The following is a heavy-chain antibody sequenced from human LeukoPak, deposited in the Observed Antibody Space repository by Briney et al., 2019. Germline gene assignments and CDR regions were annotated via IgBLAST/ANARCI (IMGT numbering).Heavy chain of an antibody. D-gene: IGHD3-9*01. CDR1: GFSFSNAG. Sequence: GGSLRLSCAASGFSFSNAGMSWVRQAPGKGLEWVGRIKSKTDGGTTAYAAPVKGRFTISRDDSKNTLYLQMNSLKTGDTAVYYCTTEKRERLTGPLDYFDYWGPGNLVTVSS. V-gene: IGHV3-15*01. CDR3: TTEKRERLTGPLDYFDY. J-gene: IGHJ4*02. CDR2: IKSKTDGGTT.